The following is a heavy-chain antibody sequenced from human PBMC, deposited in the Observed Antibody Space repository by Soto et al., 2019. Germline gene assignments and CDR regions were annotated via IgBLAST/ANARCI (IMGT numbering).Heavy chain of an antibody. CDR1: GFSFSNAW. V-gene: IGHV3-15*07. CDR3: TTLTMLLVHLDY. Sequence: EVQLVESGGGLVKPGGSLRLSCAAPGFSFSNAWMNWVRQAPGKGLEWVARIKSKTDGGTTDYAAPVKGRFTISRDDSKNTLYLQMNSLKTEDTAVYYCTTLTMLLVHLDYWGPGTLVTVSS. J-gene: IGHJ4*02. D-gene: IGHD3-22*01. CDR2: IKSKTDGGTT.